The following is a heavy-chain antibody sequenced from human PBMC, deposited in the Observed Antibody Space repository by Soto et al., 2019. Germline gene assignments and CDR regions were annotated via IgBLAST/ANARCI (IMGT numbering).Heavy chain of an antibody. CDR3: AIQMGVTGTYEHYSGMDV. D-gene: IGHD1-7*01. CDR2: IIPIFGTA. CDR1: GGTFSSYA. V-gene: IGHV1-69*12. J-gene: IGHJ6*02. Sequence: QVQLVQSGAEVKKPGSSVKVSCKASGGTFSSYAISWVRQAPGQGLEWMGGIIPIFGTANYAQKFQGRVTITADESTSTAYMELSSLRSEDTAVYYCAIQMGVTGTYEHYSGMDVWGQGTRVTVSS.